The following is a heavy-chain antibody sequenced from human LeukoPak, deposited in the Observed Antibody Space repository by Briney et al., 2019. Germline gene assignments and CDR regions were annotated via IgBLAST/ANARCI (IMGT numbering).Heavy chain of an antibody. CDR1: GYSINSGYY. Sequence: PSETLSLTCAVSGYSINSGYYWGWIRQPPGKGLEWIGSLYHGGATYSNPSLKSRVTIAVDTSKNQFSLKLSSVTAVDTAVYYCARDRGYGGNDWDYWGQGTLVTVSS. CDR3: ARDRGYGGNDWDY. CDR2: LYHGGAT. D-gene: IGHD4-23*01. V-gene: IGHV4-38-2*01. J-gene: IGHJ4*02.